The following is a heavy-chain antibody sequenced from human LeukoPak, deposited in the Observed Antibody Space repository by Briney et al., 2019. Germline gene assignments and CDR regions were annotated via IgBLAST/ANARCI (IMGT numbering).Heavy chain of an antibody. V-gene: IGHV4-34*01. J-gene: IGHJ4*02. CDR3: ARSAPLGDNSLYYFDY. CDR2: INHSGST. Sequence: SETLSLTCTVSGGSISSYYWSWIRQPPGKGLEWIGEINHSGSTNYNPSLKSRVTISVDTSKNQFSLKLSSVTAADTAVYYCARSAPLGDNSLYYFDYWGQGTLVTVSS. D-gene: IGHD4-23*01. CDR1: GGSISSYY.